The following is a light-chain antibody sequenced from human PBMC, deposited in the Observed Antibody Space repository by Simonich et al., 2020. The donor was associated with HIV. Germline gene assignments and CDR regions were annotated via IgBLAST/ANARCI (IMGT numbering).Light chain of an antibody. CDR2: GAS. J-gene: IGKJ4*01. CDR1: QSVSSN. Sequence: EIVMTQSPATLSVSPGERATLSCRASQSVSSNLAWYQQKPGQAPRLLIYGASTRATGIPARFRGSGFGTEFTLTISSMQSEDFAVYYCQQRSNWPLTFGGGTKVEIK. V-gene: IGKV3-15*01. CDR3: QQRSNWPLT.